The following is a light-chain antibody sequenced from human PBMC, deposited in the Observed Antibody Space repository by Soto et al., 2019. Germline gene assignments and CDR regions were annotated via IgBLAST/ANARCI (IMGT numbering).Light chain of an antibody. CDR3: QQYGNSPIT. CDR1: QSVSSSY. J-gene: IGKJ5*01. Sequence: EIGMTQSPATLSASAGERATLSWRASQSVSSSYLAWYQQKTGQAPRLLIYGASSRATGIPDRFSGSGSGTDFTLTISRLDPEDFAVYYCQQYGNSPITFGQGTRLRL. V-gene: IGKV3-20*01. CDR2: GAS.